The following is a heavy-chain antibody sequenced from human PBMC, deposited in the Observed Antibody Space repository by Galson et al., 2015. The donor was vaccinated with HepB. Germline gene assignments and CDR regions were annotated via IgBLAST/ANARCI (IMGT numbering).Heavy chain of an antibody. CDR3: ARDGRNNGWYYFDF. Sequence: SLRLSCAASGFTVSSNYMSWVRQAPGKGLEWVSVISRGGSTYYADSVQGRFTMSRDNSKNTLYLQMNSLRAEDTAVYYCARDGRNNGWYYFDFWGQGTLGTVTS. CDR1: GFTVSSNY. CDR2: ISRGGST. D-gene: IGHD6-19*01. V-gene: IGHV3-66*01. J-gene: IGHJ4*02.